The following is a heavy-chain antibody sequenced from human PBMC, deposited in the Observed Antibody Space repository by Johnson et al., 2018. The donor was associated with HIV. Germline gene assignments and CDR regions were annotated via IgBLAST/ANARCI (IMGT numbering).Heavy chain of an antibody. Sequence: VQLVESGGGVVRPGGSLRLSCAASGFTFDDYGLSWVRQAPGKWLEWVSGINWNGGSTGYADSVKGRFTISRDNAKNSLYLQMNSLRAEDTSVYYCAKEFGSGSWHAFDVWGEGTMVTVSS. CDR3: AKEFGSGSWHAFDV. J-gene: IGHJ3*01. V-gene: IGHV3-20*04. D-gene: IGHD6-13*01. CDR1: GFTFDDYG. CDR2: INWNGGST.